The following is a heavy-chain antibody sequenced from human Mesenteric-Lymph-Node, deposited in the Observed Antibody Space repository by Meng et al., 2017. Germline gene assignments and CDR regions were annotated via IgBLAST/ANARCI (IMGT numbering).Heavy chain of an antibody. V-gene: IGHV3-21*01. Sequence: GESLKISCAASGFTFSSYSMNWVRQAPGKGLEWVSSISSSSSYIYYADSVKGRFTISRDNSKNTLYLQMDSLRAEDTAVYYCARDPGGYSYGSRFDYWGQGTLVTVSS. CDR1: GFTFSSYS. CDR3: ARDPGGYSYGSRFDY. CDR2: ISSSSSYI. J-gene: IGHJ4*02. D-gene: IGHD5-18*01.